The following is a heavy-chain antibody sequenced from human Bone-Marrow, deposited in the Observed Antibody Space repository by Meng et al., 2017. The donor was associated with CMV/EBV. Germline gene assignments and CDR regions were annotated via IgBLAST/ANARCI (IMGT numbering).Heavy chain of an antibody. CDR1: GLTLSSYG. J-gene: IGHJ4*02. CDR2: IRYDGGKK. CDR3: TKDSGRGGHLWFRGVDY. Sequence: GESLKISCAASGLTLSSYGIHWVRQAPGKGLEWVAFIRYDGGKKEYVDSVKGRFTISRDNSKNTVNLQMNSLRAEDTAVYYCTKDSGRGGHLWFRGVDYWGQGPLVTVSS. V-gene: IGHV3-30*02. D-gene: IGHD3-10*01.